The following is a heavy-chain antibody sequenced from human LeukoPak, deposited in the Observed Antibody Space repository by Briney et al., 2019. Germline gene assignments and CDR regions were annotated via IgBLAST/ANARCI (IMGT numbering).Heavy chain of an antibody. V-gene: IGHV4-34*01. Sequence: PSETLSLTCVISGGSFSGYYWSWICQPPGKGLEWIGEINHSGSTNYNPSLKSRVTISVDTSKNEFSLKLSSVTAADTAVYYCARGRTGGIDYWGQGTLVTVSS. J-gene: IGHJ4*02. D-gene: IGHD3/OR15-3a*01. CDR1: GGSFSGYY. CDR2: INHSGST. CDR3: ARGRTGGIDY.